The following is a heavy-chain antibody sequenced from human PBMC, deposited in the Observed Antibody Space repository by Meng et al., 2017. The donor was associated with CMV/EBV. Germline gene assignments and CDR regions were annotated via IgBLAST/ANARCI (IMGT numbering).Heavy chain of an antibody. V-gene: IGHV4-38-2*02. CDR2: IYHSGST. CDR3: ARHPVGLRFLEWLLYPDY. CDR1: GYSISSGYY. J-gene: IGHJ4*02. Sequence: GSLRLSCTVSGYSISSGYYWGWIRQPPGKGLEWIGSIYHSGSTYYNPSLKSRVTISVDTSKNQFSLKLSSVTAADTAVYYCARHPVGLRFLEWLLYPDYWGQGTLVTVSS. D-gene: IGHD3-3*01.